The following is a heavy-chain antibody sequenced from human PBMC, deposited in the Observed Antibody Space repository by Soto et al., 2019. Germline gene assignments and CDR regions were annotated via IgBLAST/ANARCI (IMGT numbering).Heavy chain of an antibody. CDR1: GFTFSSYG. D-gene: IGHD1-20*01. Sequence: GGSLRLSCAASGFTFSSYGMHWVRQAPGKGLEWVAVISYDGSNKYYADSVKGRFTISRDNSKNTLYLQMNSLRAEDTAVYYCAKTDRDNWNPIEVNYYYMDVWGKGTTVTVSS. J-gene: IGHJ6*03. CDR2: ISYDGSNK. V-gene: IGHV3-30*18. CDR3: AKTDRDNWNPIEVNYYYMDV.